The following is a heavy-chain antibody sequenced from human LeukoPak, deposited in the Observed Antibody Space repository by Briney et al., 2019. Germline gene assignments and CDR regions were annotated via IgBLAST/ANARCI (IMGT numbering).Heavy chain of an antibody. V-gene: IGHV1-69*04. J-gene: IGHJ6*02. Sequence: GASVKVSCKASGGTFSTYAITWVRQAPGQGLEWMGRILPIFDMANYAQTFQGRVTITADKSTRTAYMELSSLRSDDTAVYYCARDGGWLQTQNHYYYHGMDVWGQGTTVTVSS. CDR1: GGTFSTYA. CDR3: ARDGGWLQTQNHYYYHGMDV. D-gene: IGHD5-24*01. CDR2: ILPIFDMA.